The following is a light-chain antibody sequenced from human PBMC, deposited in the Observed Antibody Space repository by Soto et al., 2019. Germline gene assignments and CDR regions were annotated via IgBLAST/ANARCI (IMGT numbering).Light chain of an antibody. J-gene: IGLJ3*02. CDR3: SSYTSSSTPLWV. CDR2: EVT. V-gene: IGLV2-14*01. Sequence: QSVLTQPASVSGSPGQSITISCTGTSSDVGGYNYVSWYQQYPGKAPKVMIYEVTNRPSGVSNRFSGSKSGNTASLTISGLQAEDEADYYCSSYTSSSTPLWVFGGGTKLTVL. CDR1: SSDVGGYNY.